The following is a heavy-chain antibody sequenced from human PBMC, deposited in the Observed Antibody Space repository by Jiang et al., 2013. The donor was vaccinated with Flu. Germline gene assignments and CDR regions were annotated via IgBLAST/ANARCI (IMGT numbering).Heavy chain of an antibody. J-gene: IGHJ3*02. CDR2: IYYSGST. CDR3: ARRGVGATLGAFDI. V-gene: IGHV4-59*08. CDR1: GGSISSYY. D-gene: IGHD1-26*01. Sequence: GPGLVKPSETLSLTCAVSGGSISSYYWSWIRQPPGKGLEWIGYIYYSGSTNYNPSLKSRVTISVDTSKNQFSLKLSSVTAADTAVYYCARRGVGATLGAFDIWGQGTMVTVSS.